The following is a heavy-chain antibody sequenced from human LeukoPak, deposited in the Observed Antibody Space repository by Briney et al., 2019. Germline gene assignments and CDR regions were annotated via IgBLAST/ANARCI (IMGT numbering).Heavy chain of an antibody. CDR3: ARGYDIDV. Sequence: KPSETLSLTCTVSGGSISNYYWSWIRQPPGKGLEWIGYIYYSGTTNYSPSLKSRATISLDTSKNQFSLKLTSVTAADTALFFCARGYDIDVWGQGTTVTVSS. CDR2: IYYSGTT. J-gene: IGHJ6*02. V-gene: IGHV4-59*01. CDR1: GGSISNYY.